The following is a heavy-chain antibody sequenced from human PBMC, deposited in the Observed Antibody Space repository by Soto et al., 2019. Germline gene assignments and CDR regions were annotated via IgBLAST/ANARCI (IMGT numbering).Heavy chain of an antibody. V-gene: IGHV3-7*01. J-gene: IGHJ4*02. CDR1: GFTFSSYW. CDR3: ARVRDRYYFDY. CDR2: IKQDGSEK. D-gene: IGHD2-21*02. Sequence: GGSLRLSCAASGFTFSSYWMSWVCQAPGKGLEWVANIKQDGSEKYYVDSVKGRFTISRDNAKNSLFLQMNSLRAEDTAVYYCARVRDRYYFDYWGQGTLVTVSS.